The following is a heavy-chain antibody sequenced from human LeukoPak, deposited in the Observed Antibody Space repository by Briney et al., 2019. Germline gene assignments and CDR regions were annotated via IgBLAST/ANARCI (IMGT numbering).Heavy chain of an antibody. CDR1: GGSISSYY. CDR2: IYYSGST. CDR3: ARHVGLAVTANFDY. J-gene: IGHJ4*02. V-gene: IGHV4-59*08. D-gene: IGHD2-21*02. Sequence: SETPSLTCTVSGGSISSYYWSWIRQPPGKGLEWIGYIYYSGSTNYNPSLKSRVTISVDTSKNQFSLKLSSVTAADTAVYYCARHVGLAVTANFDYWGQGTLVTVSS.